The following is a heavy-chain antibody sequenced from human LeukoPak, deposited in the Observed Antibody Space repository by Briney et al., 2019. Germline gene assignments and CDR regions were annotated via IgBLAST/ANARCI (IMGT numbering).Heavy chain of an antibody. J-gene: IGHJ5*02. Sequence: PSETLSLTCTVSGGSISSGGYYWSWIRQHPGKGLEWIGYIYYSGSTYYNPSLKSRVTISVDTSKNQFSLKLSSVTAADTAGYYCAREGTRYNWFDPWGQGTLVTVSS. CDR2: IYYSGST. D-gene: IGHD4-17*01. CDR1: GGSISSGGYY. V-gene: IGHV4-31*03. CDR3: AREGTRYNWFDP.